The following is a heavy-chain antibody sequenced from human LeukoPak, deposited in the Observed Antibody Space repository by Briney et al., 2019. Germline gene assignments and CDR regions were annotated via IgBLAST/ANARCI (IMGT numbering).Heavy chain of an antibody. CDR1: GFTFSSYD. J-gene: IGHJ6*02. D-gene: IGHD2-2*02. CDR2: IATGGDT. CDR3: ARGRYCSGTNCYTPYYYGMDV. V-gene: IGHV3-13*01. Sequence: GRSLRLSCAASGFTFSSYDMHWVRQATGKGLEWVSAIATGGDTYYPGSVKGRFTISRENAKNSLYLQMNSLRDGDTAVYYCARGRYCSGTNCYTPYYYGMDVWGQGTTVTVSS.